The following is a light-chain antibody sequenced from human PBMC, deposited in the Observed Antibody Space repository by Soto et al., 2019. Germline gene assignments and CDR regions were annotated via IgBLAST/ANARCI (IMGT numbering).Light chain of an antibody. V-gene: IGLV2-14*01. CDR1: SSDIGDYNY. CDR2: DVS. CDR3: SSYTSSYTGV. J-gene: IGLJ3*02. Sequence: QSALTQPASVSGSPGQSITISCTGTSSDIGDYNYVSWYQQHPGKAPKLIIYDVSNRPSGVSNRFSGSKSGNTASLTISGLQAEDEADYYCSSYTSSYTGVFGGGTKLTVL.